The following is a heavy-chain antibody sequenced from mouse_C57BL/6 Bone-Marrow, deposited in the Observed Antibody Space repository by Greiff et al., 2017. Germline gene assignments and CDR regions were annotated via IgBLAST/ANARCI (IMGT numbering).Heavy chain of an antibody. Sequence: EVQLVESGGGLVQPKGSLKLSCAASGFTFNTYAMNWVRQAPGKGLEWVARIRSKSNNYATYYADSVKDRFTISRDDSKSMLYLQMNNLKTEDTAMYYCVRTGTLAMDYWGQGTSVTVSS. CDR1: GFTFNTYA. J-gene: IGHJ4*01. CDR3: VRTGTLAMDY. D-gene: IGHD4-1*01. V-gene: IGHV10-1*02. CDR2: IRSKSNNYAT.